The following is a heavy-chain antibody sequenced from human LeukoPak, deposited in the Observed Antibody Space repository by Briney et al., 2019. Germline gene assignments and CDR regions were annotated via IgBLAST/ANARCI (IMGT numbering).Heavy chain of an antibody. CDR2: ISTDAGET. D-gene: IGHD3-10*01. V-gene: IGHV3-23*01. Sequence: GGSLRLSCAASGFTFSNSGMSWVRQAPGKGLEWVSAISTDAGETHYADSVKGRFTISGDNSKNTVSLQMSSLRAEDTALYYCAKGSGNGYGSGPFDYWGQGTLVTVSS. CDR3: AKGSGNGYGSGPFDY. J-gene: IGHJ4*02. CDR1: GFTFSNSG.